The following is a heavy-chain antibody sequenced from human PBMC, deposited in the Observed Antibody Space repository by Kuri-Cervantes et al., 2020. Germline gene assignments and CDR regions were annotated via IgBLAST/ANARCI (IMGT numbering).Heavy chain of an antibody. J-gene: IGHJ4*02. D-gene: IGHD2-15*01. CDR3: AREHCSGTSCSYFDY. CDR1: GFTFSSYD. CDR2: IGTAGDT. Sequence: GESLKISCAASGFTFSSYDMHWVRQATGKGLEWVSAIGTAGDTYYPGSVKGRFTISRDNAKNSLYLQMNSLSAEDTAVYFCAREHCSGTSCSYFDYWGQGTLVTVSS. V-gene: IGHV3-13*01.